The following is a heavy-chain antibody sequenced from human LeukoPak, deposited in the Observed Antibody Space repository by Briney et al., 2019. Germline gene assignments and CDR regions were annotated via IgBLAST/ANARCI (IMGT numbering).Heavy chain of an antibody. V-gene: IGHV4-4*07. J-gene: IGHJ5*02. CDR3: AATQDSYDGRTYSYVVS. D-gene: IGHD3-22*01. CDR2: MYASGNT. CDR1: GGSISNYY. Sequence: KTSETLSLTCTVSGGSISNYYWSWIRQTAGKGLEWIGRMYASGNTNYNASLKSRANISMDKSKSQLSLKLTSVTAADTAVYYCAATQDSYDGRTYSYVVSWGQGTLVTVSS.